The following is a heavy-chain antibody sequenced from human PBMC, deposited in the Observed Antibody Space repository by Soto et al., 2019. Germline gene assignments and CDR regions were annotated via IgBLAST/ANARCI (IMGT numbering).Heavy chain of an antibody. CDR1: GGSISIYY. CDR2: TSYSGDA. V-gene: IGHV4-59*01. D-gene: IGHD3-22*01. J-gene: IGHJ5*02. Sequence: TLSITCTVSGGSISIYYWSWIRPPPEKGLEWIGHTSYSGDANYTPSLKSRATISVATSKNPVSLKLTSLTAADTAVCSRVREGYFESSDSYHGGSWGQGVLVTVSS. CDR3: VREGYFESSDSYHGGS.